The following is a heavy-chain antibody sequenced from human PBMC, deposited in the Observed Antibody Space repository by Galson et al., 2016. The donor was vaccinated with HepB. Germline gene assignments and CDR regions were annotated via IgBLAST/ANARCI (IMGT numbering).Heavy chain of an antibody. Sequence: SLRLSCAASGFFFSNFVMTWVRQAPGKGLEWVSDISDNTAGTKYADSVKGRFTISRDNSKNTVYLQMNSLRGEDTALYYCAKRMSYSYYYAMDTWGQGTTVTVSS. CDR2: ISDNTAGT. D-gene: IGHD2-15*01. V-gene: IGHV3-23*01. CDR3: AKRMSYSYYYAMDT. CDR1: GFFFSNFV. J-gene: IGHJ6*02.